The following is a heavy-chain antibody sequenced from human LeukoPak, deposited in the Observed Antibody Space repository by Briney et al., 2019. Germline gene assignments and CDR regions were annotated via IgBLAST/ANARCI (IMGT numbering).Heavy chain of an antibody. CDR3: ARVEYSSGQDWFDP. V-gene: IGHV3-33*01. CDR2: IWYDGSNK. CDR1: GFTFSSYG. J-gene: IGHJ5*02. Sequence: GGSLRLSCAASGFTFSSYGMHWVRQAPGKGLEWVAVIWYDGSNKYYADSVKGRFTISRDNSKNTLHLQMNSLRAEDTAVYYCARVEYSSGQDWFDPWGQGTLVTVSS. D-gene: IGHD6-19*01.